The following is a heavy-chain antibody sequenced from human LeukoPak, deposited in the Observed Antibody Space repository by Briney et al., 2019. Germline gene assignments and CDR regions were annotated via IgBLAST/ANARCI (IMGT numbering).Heavy chain of an antibody. CDR1: GLTLSSYW. V-gene: IGHV3-7*01. D-gene: IGHD4-17*01. J-gene: IGHJ4*02. CDR3: AREGYGPLDF. Sequence: GGSLRLSCAASGLTLSSYWMSRVRQAPGKGLEWVANIKQDGSEKYYVDSVEGRFTISRDNAKNSLYLQMNSLRAEDTAVYYCAREGYGPLDFWGQGTLVTVSS. CDR2: IKQDGSEK.